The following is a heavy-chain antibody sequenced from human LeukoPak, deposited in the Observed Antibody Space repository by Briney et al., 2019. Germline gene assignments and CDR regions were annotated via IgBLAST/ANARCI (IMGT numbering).Heavy chain of an antibody. CDR2: ISGSGGST. CDR1: GITLSNYG. D-gene: IGHD2-21*01. V-gene: IGHV3-23*01. CDR3: AKRGVVIRVILVGFHKEAYYFDS. J-gene: IGHJ4*02. Sequence: GGSLRLSCAVSGITLSNYGMSSVRQAPGKGLEWVAGISGSGGSTNYADSVKGRFVISRDPPRNTLYLQMNSLRAEDTAVYFCAKRGVVIRVILVGFHKEAYYFDSWGQGGLVTVSS.